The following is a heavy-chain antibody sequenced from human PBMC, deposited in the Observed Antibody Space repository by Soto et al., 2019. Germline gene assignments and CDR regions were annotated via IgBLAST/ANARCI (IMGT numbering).Heavy chain of an antibody. J-gene: IGHJ6*02. CDR2: IIPIFGTA. Sequence: SVKVSCKASGGTFSSYAISWVRQAPGQGLEWMGGIIPIFGTANYAQKFQGRVTITADKSTSTAYMELSSLRSEDTAVCYCARVGNCSSTSCYFLHGMDVWGQGTTVTVSS. CDR1: GGTFSSYA. D-gene: IGHD2-2*01. CDR3: ARVGNCSSTSCYFLHGMDV. V-gene: IGHV1-69*06.